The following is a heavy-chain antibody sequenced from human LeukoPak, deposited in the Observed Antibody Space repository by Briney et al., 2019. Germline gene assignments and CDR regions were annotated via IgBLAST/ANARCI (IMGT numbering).Heavy chain of an antibody. CDR3: VKEQGSGYYRTADY. CDR1: GFTFSRCG. Sequence: GTSLRVSCVAPGFTFSRCGLHWVRPGPGKGLERGAVITYDGITEYFEDSVRGRFTISRDTSKSTLYLQMNSLRAEDTALYYCVKEQGSGYYRTADYWGQGTLVTASS. V-gene: IGHV3-30*18. CDR2: ITYDGITE. J-gene: IGHJ4*02. D-gene: IGHD3-10*01.